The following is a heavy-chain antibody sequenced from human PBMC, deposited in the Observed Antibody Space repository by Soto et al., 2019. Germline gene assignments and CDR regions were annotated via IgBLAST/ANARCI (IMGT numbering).Heavy chain of an antibody. CDR2: ISSDGNNE. CDR3: AKDRRSGYYLLAHGH. Sequence: PGGSLRLSCAASGFPFSAYGMHWVRQAPGQGLEWVAVISSDGNNEYYADSVKGRFTISRDNSKNTLHLQMSGLRAEDTAVYYCAKDRRSGYYLLAHGHWGQGTLVTVSS. J-gene: IGHJ4*02. D-gene: IGHD3-22*01. V-gene: IGHV3-30*18. CDR1: GFPFSAYG.